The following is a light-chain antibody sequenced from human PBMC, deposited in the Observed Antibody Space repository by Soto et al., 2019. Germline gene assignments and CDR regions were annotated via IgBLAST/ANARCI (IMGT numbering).Light chain of an antibody. CDR1: QDINTY. V-gene: IGKV1-9*01. Sequence: DIQLTQSPSFLSASVGDRVTITCRASQDINTYLAWYQQKPGKAPKLLIYAASTLQSGVPSRFSGSKSGTEFTLTISSLQSEDFATYYCQQLNTYPNTFGQGTKLEIK. J-gene: IGKJ2*01. CDR3: QQLNTYPNT. CDR2: AAS.